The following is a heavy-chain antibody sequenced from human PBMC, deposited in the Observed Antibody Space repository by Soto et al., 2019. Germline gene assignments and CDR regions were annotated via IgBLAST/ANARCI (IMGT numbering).Heavy chain of an antibody. J-gene: IGHJ5*02. Sequence: QVQLMQSGAEVKKPGASVKVSCKASGYTFTNYGISWVRQAPGQGLEWMGWINGYNGYTNYVQKFQGRVTMATDTSTNTAYMELRSLRSDDTAIYYCARDGDEEANFDPWGQGTLVTVSS. D-gene: IGHD4-17*01. V-gene: IGHV1-18*01. CDR3: ARDGDEEANFDP. CDR1: GYTFTNYG. CDR2: INGYNGYT.